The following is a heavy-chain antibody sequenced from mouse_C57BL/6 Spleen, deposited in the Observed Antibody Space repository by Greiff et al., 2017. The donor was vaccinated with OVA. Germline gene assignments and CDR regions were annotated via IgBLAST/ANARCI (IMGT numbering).Heavy chain of an antibody. CDR2: IYPGSGNT. J-gene: IGHJ4*01. D-gene: IGHD2-1*01. Sequence: QVQLKESGAELVRPGASVKLSCKASGYTFTDYYINWVKQRPGQGLEWIARIYPGSGNTYYNEKFKGKATLTAEKSSSTAYMQLSSLTSEDSAVYFCARGYYGNYNYAMDYWGQGTSVTVSS. V-gene: IGHV1-76*01. CDR3: ARGYYGNYNYAMDY. CDR1: GYTFTDYY.